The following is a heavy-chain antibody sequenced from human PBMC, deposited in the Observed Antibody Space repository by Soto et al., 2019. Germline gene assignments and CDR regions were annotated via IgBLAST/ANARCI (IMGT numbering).Heavy chain of an antibody. CDR3: ARVLSGWYYFDY. CDR1: GFTFSSYS. V-gene: IGHV3-21*01. CDR2: ISSSSSYI. J-gene: IGHJ4*02. Sequence: GGSLRLSCAASGFTFSSYSMNWVRQAPGKGLEWVSSISSSSSYIYYADSVKGRFTISRDNAKKSLYLQMNSLRAEDTAVYYCARVLSGWYYFDYWGQGTLVTVSS. D-gene: IGHD6-19*01.